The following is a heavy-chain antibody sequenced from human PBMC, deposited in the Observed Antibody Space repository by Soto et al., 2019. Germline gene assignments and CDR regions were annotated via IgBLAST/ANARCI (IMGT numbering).Heavy chain of an antibody. CDR3: NRLLSDYFDI. D-gene: IGHD3-22*01. J-gene: IGHJ3*02. V-gene: IGHV3-73*01. Sequence: GGSLRLSCAASGFTFSSYSMNWVRQASGKGLEWLGRIRSKGNNDATEYAASVKGRFTMPSDDSKDTAFLQMNSLKTEDTAVYYCNRLLSDYFDIWGQGTMVTVSS. CDR1: GFTFSSYS. CDR2: IRSKGNNDAT.